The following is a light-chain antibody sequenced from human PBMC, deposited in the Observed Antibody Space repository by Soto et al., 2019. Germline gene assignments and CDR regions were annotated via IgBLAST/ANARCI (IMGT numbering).Light chain of an antibody. CDR3: QQYNNWQT. Sequence: EIVMTQSPATLSVSPGARATLSCRASQSVSSNLAWYQQKPGQAPRLLIYGASTRATGIPARFSGSGSGTEFTLTISSLQSEDFAIDYCQQYNNWQTFGQGTKVDIK. V-gene: IGKV3-15*01. CDR2: GAS. J-gene: IGKJ1*01. CDR1: QSVSSN.